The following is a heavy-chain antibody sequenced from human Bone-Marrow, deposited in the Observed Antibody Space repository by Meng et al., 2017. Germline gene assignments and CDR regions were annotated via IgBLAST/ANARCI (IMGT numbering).Heavy chain of an antibody. Sequence: GESLKISCAASGFTFSSYSMNWVRQAPGKGLEWVSSISSSSSYIYYADSVKGRFTISRDNAKNSLYLQMNSLRAEDTAVYYCARVLKGYYYDSSGYYYVWFDPWGQGTLVTVSS. J-gene: IGHJ5*02. CDR2: ISSSSSYI. D-gene: IGHD3-22*01. CDR1: GFTFSSYS. CDR3: ARVLKGYYYDSSGYYYVWFDP. V-gene: IGHV3-21*01.